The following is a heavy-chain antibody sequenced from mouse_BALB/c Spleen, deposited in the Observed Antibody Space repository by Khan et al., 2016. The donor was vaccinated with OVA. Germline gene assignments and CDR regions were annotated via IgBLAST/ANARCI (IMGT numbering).Heavy chain of an antibody. Sequence: EVQLQQSGPDLVKPGASVKISCKASGYSFTAYYMNWVKLSHGKSIECIGRINPNTDNTNYNQKFKGQAILTVDTSYSTAYLELRSLTSADSAVYFCASGYGFFAYWGQGTLVTVSA. CDR1: GYSFTAYY. V-gene: IGHV1-26*01. CDR2: INPNTDNT. D-gene: IGHD1-2*01. J-gene: IGHJ3*01. CDR3: ASGYGFFAY.